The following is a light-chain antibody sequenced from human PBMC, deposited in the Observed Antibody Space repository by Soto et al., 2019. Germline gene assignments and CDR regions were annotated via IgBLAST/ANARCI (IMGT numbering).Light chain of an antibody. CDR1: SSNIGSNY. Sequence: QAVVTQPPSASGTPGQRVTISCSGSSSNIGSNYVYWYQQLPGTAPKLLIYSNSERPSGVPDRFSGSKSGTSASLAISGLRSEDEADYYCAAWDDSLSGHWVFGGGTQLTVL. CDR3: AAWDDSLSGHWV. J-gene: IGLJ3*02. CDR2: SNS. V-gene: IGLV1-47*02.